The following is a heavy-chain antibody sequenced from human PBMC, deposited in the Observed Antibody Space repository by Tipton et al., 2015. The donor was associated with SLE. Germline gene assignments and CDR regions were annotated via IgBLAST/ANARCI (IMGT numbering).Heavy chain of an antibody. CDR3: ARHCGSSCDGFDY. Sequence: HVTISVDRSISTAYLQWSSLKASDTAVYYCARHCGSSCDGFDYWGQGTLVTVSS. D-gene: IGHD2-15*01. V-gene: IGHV5-10-1*01. J-gene: IGHJ4*02.